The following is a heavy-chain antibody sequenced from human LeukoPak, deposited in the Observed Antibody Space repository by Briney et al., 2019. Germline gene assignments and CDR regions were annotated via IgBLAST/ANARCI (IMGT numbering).Heavy chain of an antibody. CDR2: IYYSGST. CDR3: ARQLGYCSSTSCYADKVDY. D-gene: IGHD2-2*01. J-gene: IGHJ4*02. CDR1: GGSISSSSYY. Sequence: SETLSLTCTVAGGSISSSSYYWGWIRQPPGEGLEWIGSIYYSGSTYYNPSIKSRVTISVDTSKNQFSLKLSSVTAADTAVYYCARQLGYCSSTSCYADKVDYWGQGTLVTVSS. V-gene: IGHV4-39*01.